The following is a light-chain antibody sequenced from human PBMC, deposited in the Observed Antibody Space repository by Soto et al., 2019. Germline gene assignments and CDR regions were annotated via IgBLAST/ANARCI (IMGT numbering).Light chain of an antibody. CDR3: QQSYSTLGLT. CDR2: AAS. Sequence: DIQLTQSPSVLSASVGDTVTITCRASQSISSYLNWYQQKPGKAPKLLIYAASSLQSGVPSRFSGSGSGTDFTLTISSLQPEDFATYYCQQSYSTLGLTFGGGTKVDIK. V-gene: IGKV1-39*01. CDR1: QSISSY. J-gene: IGKJ4*01.